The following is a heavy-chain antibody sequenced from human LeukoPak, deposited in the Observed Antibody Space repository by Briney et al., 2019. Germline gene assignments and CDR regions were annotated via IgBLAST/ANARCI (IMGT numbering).Heavy chain of an antibody. CDR3: ARVPYDFWSGYPIDY. V-gene: IGHV3-11*04. J-gene: IGHJ4*02. D-gene: IGHD3-3*01. CDR1: GFTFSDYY. CDR2: ISSSGSTI. Sequence: GGSLRLSCAASGFTFSDYYMSWIRQAPGKGLEWVSYISSSGSTIYYADSVKGRFTISRDNAKNSLYLQMNSLRAEDTAVYYCARVPYDFWSGYPIDYWGQGTLVTVSS.